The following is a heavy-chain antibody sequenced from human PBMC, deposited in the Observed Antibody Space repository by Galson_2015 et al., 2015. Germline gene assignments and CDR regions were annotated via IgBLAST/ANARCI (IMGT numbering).Heavy chain of an antibody. V-gene: IGHV3-23*01. CDR1: WFHFWRNY. J-gene: IGHJ4*02. CDR2: FRGSHDST. D-gene: IGHD1-26*01. CDR3: AKDWGRGVGAVDY. Sequence: LRLSCAAPWFHFWRNYVDWVRPGSGEGVEGGFTFRGSHDSTYYTDSVKGRFTISRDNSKNTLYLQMDSLRAEDTAIYYCAKDWGRGVGAVDYWGQGILVTVSS.